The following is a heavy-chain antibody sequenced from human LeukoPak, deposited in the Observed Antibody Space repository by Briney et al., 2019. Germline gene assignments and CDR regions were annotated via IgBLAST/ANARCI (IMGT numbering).Heavy chain of an antibody. CDR2: ISYSGANT. V-gene: IGHV3-23*01. Sequence: GGSLRLSCTASGFTFSNYAMYWVRQAPGKGLEWDSTISYSGANTYYADSVKGRFTISRDNSKSTLSLQMNSLRAEDTAIYYCATYRQVLLPFESWGQGTLVTVSS. CDR1: GFTFSNYA. CDR3: ATYRQVLLPFES. D-gene: IGHD2-8*02. J-gene: IGHJ4*02.